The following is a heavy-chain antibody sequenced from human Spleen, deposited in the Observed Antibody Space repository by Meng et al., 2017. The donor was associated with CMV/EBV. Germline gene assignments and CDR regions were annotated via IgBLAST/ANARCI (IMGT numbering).Heavy chain of an antibody. CDR2: MNPNSGNT. V-gene: IGHV1-8*01. CDR1: GYTFTSYD. CDR3: ASNAGLRYFDWLPEHLYYHGMDV. D-gene: IGHD3-9*01. J-gene: IGHJ6*02. Sequence: ASVKVSCKASGYTFTSYDINWVRQATGQVLEWMGWMNPNSGNTGYAQKFQGRVTMTRNTSISIAYMELSSQRSEDTAVYYCASNAGLRYFDWLPEHLYYHGMDVWGQGTTVTVSS.